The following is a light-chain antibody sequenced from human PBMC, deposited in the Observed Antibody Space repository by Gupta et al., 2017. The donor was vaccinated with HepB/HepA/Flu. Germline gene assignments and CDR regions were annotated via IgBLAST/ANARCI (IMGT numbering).Light chain of an antibody. CDR2: GAS. CDR3: QQYGSSPPMYT. Sequence: ELVLMQSPGTLSLSPGERATLSCRASQSVSSSHLAWYQQKPGQAPRLLIYGASIRATGIPDRFSGSGSGTDFTLIISRLEPEDSAVYYCQQYGSSPPMYTFGQGTKLEIK. CDR1: QSVSSSH. J-gene: IGKJ2*01. V-gene: IGKV3-20*01.